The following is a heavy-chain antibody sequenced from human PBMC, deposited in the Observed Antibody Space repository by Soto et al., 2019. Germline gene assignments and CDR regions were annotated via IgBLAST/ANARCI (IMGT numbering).Heavy chain of an antibody. Sequence: SETLSLTCAVYGGSFSGYYWSWIRQPPGKGLEWIGEINHSGSTNYNPSLKSRVTISVDTSKNQVSLKLSSVTAADTAVYYCARGPGIAAAGTLDYWGQGTLVTVSS. CDR2: INHSGST. CDR1: GGSFSGYY. CDR3: ARGPGIAAAGTLDY. V-gene: IGHV4-34*01. J-gene: IGHJ4*02. D-gene: IGHD6-13*01.